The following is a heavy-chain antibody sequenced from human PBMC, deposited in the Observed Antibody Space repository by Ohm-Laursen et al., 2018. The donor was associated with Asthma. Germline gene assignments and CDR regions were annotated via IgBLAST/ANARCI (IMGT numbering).Heavy chain of an antibody. J-gene: IGHJ6*02. V-gene: IGHV3-30*03. CDR2: ISYDGSNK. D-gene: IGHD3-22*01. Sequence: SLRLSCSASGFTFSSYGMHWVRQAPGKGLEWVAVISYDGSNKYYADSVKGRFTISRDNSKNTLYLQMNSLRAEDTAVYYCAREGYYDSSGYYPYYYYGMDVWGQGTTVTVSS. CDR1: GFTFSSYG. CDR3: AREGYYDSSGYYPYYYYGMDV.